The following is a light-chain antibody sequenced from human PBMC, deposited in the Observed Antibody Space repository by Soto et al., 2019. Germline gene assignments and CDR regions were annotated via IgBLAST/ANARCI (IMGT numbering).Light chain of an antibody. CDR1: SANIGRNI. CDR3: SSWDDSLNGFVV. Sequence: QSALTQPPSASGTPGQRFTIPCFGTSANIGRNIVNWYQHLPGTAPKLLIYSNNQRPSGVPDRFSGSRSGSSASLAISGLQSEDEADYYCSSWDDSLNGFVVFGGGTKLTVL. V-gene: IGLV1-44*01. CDR2: SNN. J-gene: IGLJ2*01.